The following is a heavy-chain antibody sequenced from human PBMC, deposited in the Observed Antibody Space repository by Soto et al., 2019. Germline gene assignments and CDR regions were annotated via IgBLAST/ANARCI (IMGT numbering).Heavy chain of an antibody. CDR2: VSYDGSNK. CDR3: AKEFHDDSSGYFSPFDS. D-gene: IGHD3-22*01. Sequence: GGSLRLSCAAAGFTFSDYAMHWVRQAPGKGLEWVAVVSYDGSNKKYADSVKGRFTISRDNSKNTPYLQMSSLSPEDTAVYYCAKEFHDDSSGYFSPFDSWGQGTLVTVS. J-gene: IGHJ4*02. CDR1: GFTFSDYA. V-gene: IGHV3-30-3*01.